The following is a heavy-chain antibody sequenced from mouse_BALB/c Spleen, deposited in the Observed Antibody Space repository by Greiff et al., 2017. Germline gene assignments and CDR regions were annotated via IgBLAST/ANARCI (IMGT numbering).Heavy chain of an antibody. CDR2: IWRGGIT. J-gene: IGHJ3*01. V-gene: IGHV2-2*02. CDR1: GFSLTSYG. Sequence: VQLHQSGPGLVQPSQSLSITCTVSGFSLTSYGVPWVRQSPGKSLEWLGVIWRGGITADNAAFITRLSIIKDTSKSQVFFKMNSLQANDTAIYYCARKDGEAWCDYWGQGTLVTVSA. CDR3: ARKDGEAWCDY.